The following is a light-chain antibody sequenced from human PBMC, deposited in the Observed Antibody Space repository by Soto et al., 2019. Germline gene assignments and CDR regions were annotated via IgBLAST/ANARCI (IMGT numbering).Light chain of an antibody. CDR2: GAS. CDR3: QQYGSSGRT. Sequence: IVMTQSPATLSVSPGDGATLSCRASQSVSNYLAWYQQKPGQAPRLLIYGASSRATGIPDRFSGSGSGTDFTLTISRLEPEDFAVYYCQQYGSSGRTFGQGTKVDIK. V-gene: IGKV3-20*01. CDR1: QSVSNY. J-gene: IGKJ1*01.